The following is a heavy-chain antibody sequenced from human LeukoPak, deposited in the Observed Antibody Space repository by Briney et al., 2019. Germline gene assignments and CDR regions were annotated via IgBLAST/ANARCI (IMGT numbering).Heavy chain of an antibody. Sequence: ASVKVSFKASGYTFTRYGINWVRQAPGQGLEWMGWISGYNEKTNYAQKFQGRVTMTTDTSTSTAYMELRRLRSDDTAVYYCARDPGSFLSGSGWLNWFEPWGQGTLVTVSS. CDR2: ISGYNEKT. CDR3: ARDPGSFLSGSGWLNWFEP. D-gene: IGHD6-19*01. CDR1: GYTFTRYG. J-gene: IGHJ5*02. V-gene: IGHV1-18*01.